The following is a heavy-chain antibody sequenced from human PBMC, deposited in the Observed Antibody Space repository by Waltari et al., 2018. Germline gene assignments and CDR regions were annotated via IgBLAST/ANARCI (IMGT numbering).Heavy chain of an antibody. CDR3: ARGQSYYDFWSGYYTGQAFDY. J-gene: IGHJ4*02. V-gene: IGHV4-34*01. CDR1: GGSFSGYS. Sequence: QVQLQQWGAGLLKPSETLSLTCAVYGGSFSGYSWSWIRQPPGKGLGWIGEINHSGRTNDNPALKSRVTISVDTSKNHFCWKLSSVTAAETAVYYCARGQSYYDFWSGYYTGQAFDYWGQGTLVTVSS. CDR2: INHSGRT. D-gene: IGHD3-3*01.